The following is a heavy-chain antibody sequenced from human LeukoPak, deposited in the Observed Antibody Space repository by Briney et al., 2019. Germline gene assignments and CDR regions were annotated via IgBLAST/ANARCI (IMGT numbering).Heavy chain of an antibody. J-gene: IGHJ4*02. CDR3: ARARAIVPAPLGY. CDR2: INPNSSGT. V-gene: IGHV1-2*06. CDR1: GYTFTGYY. Sequence: ASVKVSCKASGYTFTGYYMHWVRQAPGQGLEWMGRINPNSSGTNYAQKFQGRVAMTRDTSISTAYMELSRLRSDDTAVYYCARARAIVPAPLGYWGQGTLVTVSS. D-gene: IGHD2-2*01.